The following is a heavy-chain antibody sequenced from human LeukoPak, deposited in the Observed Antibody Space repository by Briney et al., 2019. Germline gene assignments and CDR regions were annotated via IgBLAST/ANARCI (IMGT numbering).Heavy chain of an antibody. D-gene: IGHD2-2*01. V-gene: IGHV3-23*01. CDR3: AKGTRIGVGPASHMDV. Sequence: GGSLRLSCAASGFTFSSYAMSWVRQAPGKGLEWVSVISGSGDSSYYTDSVKGRFTISRDNSKNTLYVQMSSLRAEDTAVYYCAKGTRIGVGPASHMDVWGKGTTVTVS. CDR1: GFTFSSYA. J-gene: IGHJ6*03. CDR2: ISGSGDSS.